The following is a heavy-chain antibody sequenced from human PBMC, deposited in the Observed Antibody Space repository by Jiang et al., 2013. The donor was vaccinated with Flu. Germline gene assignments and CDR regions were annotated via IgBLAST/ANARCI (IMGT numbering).Heavy chain of an antibody. CDR1: GGSISSTSYY. J-gene: IGHJ2*01. V-gene: IGHV4-39*01. Sequence: GSGLVKPSGTLSLTCTVSGGSISSTSYYWGWIRQPPGKGLEWIGSIYYTGSTYFNPSLKSRVTISVDTSKNQFSLKLSSVTASDTAVYYCARREKQQTTRYFDLWGRGTLVTVSS. CDR3: ARREKQQTTRYFDL. D-gene: IGHD6-13*01. CDR2: IYYTGST.